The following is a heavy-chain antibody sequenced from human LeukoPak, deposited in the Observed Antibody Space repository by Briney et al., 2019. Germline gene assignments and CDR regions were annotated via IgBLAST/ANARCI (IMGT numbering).Heavy chain of an antibody. D-gene: IGHD2/OR15-2a*01. Sequence: GTSLRLSCAASGFTFSSYSMNWVRQAPGKGLEWVSSITSSNNYIYYGDSVKGRFTISRDDAKNSLFLQMNSLRAEDTATYYCARGEFGDYYYFYMDVWGKGTTVIVSS. V-gene: IGHV3-21*01. CDR2: ITSSNNYI. CDR3: ARGEFGDYYYFYMDV. J-gene: IGHJ6*03. CDR1: GFTFSSYS.